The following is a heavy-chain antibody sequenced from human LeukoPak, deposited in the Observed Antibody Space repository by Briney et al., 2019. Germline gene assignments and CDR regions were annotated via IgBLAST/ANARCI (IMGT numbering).Heavy chain of an antibody. J-gene: IGHJ6*02. CDR1: GFTVDSNY. D-gene: IGHD3-10*01. CDR3: ARDVGDPKRITMVRGVISSYYGMDV. CDR2: IKQDGSEK. V-gene: IGHV3-7*03. Sequence: GGSLRPSCAASGFTVDSNYLSWVRQAPGKGLEWVANIKQDGSEKYYVDSVKGRFTISRDNAKNSLYLQMNSLRAEDTAVYYCARDVGDPKRITMVRGVISSYYGMDVWGQGTTVTVSS.